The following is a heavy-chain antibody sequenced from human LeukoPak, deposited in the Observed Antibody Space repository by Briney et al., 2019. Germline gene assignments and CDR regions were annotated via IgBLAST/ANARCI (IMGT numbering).Heavy chain of an antibody. V-gene: IGHV3-30*02. CDR3: AKDLGIVGYFDY. D-gene: IGHD1-26*01. Sequence: GALRLSCAASGFTFSSYGMHWVRQAPGKGMEWVAFIRYDGSNKYYADPVKGRFTISRDNSKNTLYLQMNSLRAEDTAVHYCAKDLGIVGYFDYWGQGTLVTVSS. CDR2: IRYDGSNK. J-gene: IGHJ4*02. CDR1: GFTFSSYG.